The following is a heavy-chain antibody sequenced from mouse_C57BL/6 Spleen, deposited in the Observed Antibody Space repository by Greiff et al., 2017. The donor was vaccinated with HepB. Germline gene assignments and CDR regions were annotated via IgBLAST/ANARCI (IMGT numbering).Heavy chain of an antibody. CDR3: ARRGYYGTSTGAMDY. J-gene: IGHJ4*01. D-gene: IGHD2-1*01. CDR1: GFTFSDYG. Sequence: EVQVVESGGGLVKPGGSLKLSCAASGFTFSDYGMHWVRQAPEKGLEWVAYISSGSSTNYYADTVKGRFTIARDNAKNTLFLQMPSLRSEDTAMYYCARRGYYGTSTGAMDYWGQGTSVTVSS. V-gene: IGHV5-17*01. CDR2: ISSGSSTN.